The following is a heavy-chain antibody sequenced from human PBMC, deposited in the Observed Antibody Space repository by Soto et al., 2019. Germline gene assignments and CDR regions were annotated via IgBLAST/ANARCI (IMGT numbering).Heavy chain of an antibody. D-gene: IGHD6-13*01. CDR3: ARDSGRWYQLQYNWFDP. Sequence: QVQLVQSGAEVKKPGASVKISCKASGFTLIKHAIHWVRQAPGQRLEWMGWINGGNGNTGFSREFQGRVTISRDTSANTVYMEMSSLKSEDTAVYYCARDSGRWYQLQYNWFDPWGQGTLVTVSS. V-gene: IGHV1-3*01. J-gene: IGHJ5*02. CDR2: INGGNGNT. CDR1: GFTLIKHA.